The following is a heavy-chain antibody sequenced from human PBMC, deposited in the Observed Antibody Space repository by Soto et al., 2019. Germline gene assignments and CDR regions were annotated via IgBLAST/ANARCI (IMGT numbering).Heavy chain of an antibody. V-gene: IGHV1-8*01. CDR2: MNPNSGNT. CDR1: GYTFTSYD. Sequence: ASVKVSCKASGYTFTSYDINWVRQATGQGLEWMGWMNPNSGNTGYAQKFQGRVTMTRNTSISTAYMELSSLRSEDTAVYYCARGVGYDFWSGYYYAFDIWGQGTMVTVSS. CDR3: ARGVGYDFWSGYYYAFDI. D-gene: IGHD3-3*01. J-gene: IGHJ3*02.